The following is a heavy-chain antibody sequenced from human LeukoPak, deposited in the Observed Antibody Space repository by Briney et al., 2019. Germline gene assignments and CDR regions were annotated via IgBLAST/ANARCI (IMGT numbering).Heavy chain of an antibody. CDR1: GYTFTSYD. J-gene: IGHJ4*02. CDR2: MNPNSGNT. D-gene: IGHD1-7*01. Sequence: ASVKVSCKASGYTFTSYDINWVRQATGQGLKWMGWMNPNSGNTGYAQKFQGRVTMTRNTSISTAYMELSSLRSEDTAVYYCARSLELRNSLFGYWGQGTLVTVSS. V-gene: IGHV1-8*01. CDR3: ARSLELRNSLFGY.